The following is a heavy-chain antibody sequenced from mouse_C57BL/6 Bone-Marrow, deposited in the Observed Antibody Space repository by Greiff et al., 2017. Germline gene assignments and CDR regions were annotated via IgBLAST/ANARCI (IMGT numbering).Heavy chain of an antibody. CDR3: ARRRATVVYFDY. CDR2: IHPNSGST. J-gene: IGHJ2*01. D-gene: IGHD1-1*01. CDR1: GYTFTSYW. V-gene: IGHV1-64*01. Sequence: QVQLQQPGAELVKPGASVKLSCKASGYTFTSYWMHWVKQRPGQGLEWIGMIHPNSGSTNYNEKFKSKATLTVDKSSSTAYMQLSSLTSEDSAVYYCARRRATVVYFDYWGQGTTLTVSS.